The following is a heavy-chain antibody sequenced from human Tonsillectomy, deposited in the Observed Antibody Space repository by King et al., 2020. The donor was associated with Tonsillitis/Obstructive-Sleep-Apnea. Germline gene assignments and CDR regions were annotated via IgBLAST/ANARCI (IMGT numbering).Heavy chain of an antibody. CDR1: GLTFSHFG. Sequence: VQLVQSGGGVVQPGGSLGLSCAASGLTFSHFGMRWVRQAPGKGLEWVAVIWYDGSNKKYAESVQGRFTISRDNSENTRYLQMNSRRAEDTAVYYCARDMGMHPNWYFDLWGRGTLVTVSS. J-gene: IGHJ2*01. V-gene: IGHV3-33*01. CDR2: IWYDGSNK. CDR3: ARDMGMHPNWYFDL. D-gene: IGHD7-27*01.